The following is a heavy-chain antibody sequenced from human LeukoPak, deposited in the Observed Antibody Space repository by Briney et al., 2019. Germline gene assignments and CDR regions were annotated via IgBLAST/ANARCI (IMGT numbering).Heavy chain of an antibody. V-gene: IGHV4-61*02. D-gene: IGHD5-12*01. CDR2: FYTTGST. J-gene: IGHJ4*02. Sequence: SQTLSLTCSVSGASITSGSFYWSWIRQPAGKGLEWIGRFYTTGSTNFNPALQSRVTISVDASRNQFSLKLKSVTAADTGVYYCARSAESGYADFDYWGQGTLVTVSS. CDR3: ARSAESGYADFDY. CDR1: GASITSGSFY.